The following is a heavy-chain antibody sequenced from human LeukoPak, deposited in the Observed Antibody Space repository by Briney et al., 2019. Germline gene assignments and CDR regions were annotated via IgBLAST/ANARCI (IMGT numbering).Heavy chain of an antibody. CDR3: ARGVSDSSGYYYGYYYYYMDV. CDR2: IYSGGST. J-gene: IGHJ6*03. CDR1: GFTFSSYA. D-gene: IGHD3-22*01. V-gene: IGHV3-66*01. Sequence: GGSLRLSCAASGFTFSSYAMSWVRQAPGKGLEWVSVIYSGGSTYYADSVKGRFTISRDNSKNTLYLQMNSLRAEDTAVYYCARGVSDSSGYYYGYYYYYMDVWGKGTTVTISS.